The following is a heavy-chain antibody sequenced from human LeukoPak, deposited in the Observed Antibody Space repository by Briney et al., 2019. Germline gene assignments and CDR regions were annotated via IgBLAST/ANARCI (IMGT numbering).Heavy chain of an antibody. CDR1: GYVFSVYY. V-gene: IGHV1-3*01. CDR2: INAGNGNT. CDR3: ARAGGTMVRGVIMFDY. D-gene: IGHD3-10*01. J-gene: IGHJ4*02. Sequence: ASVKVSCKASGYVFSVYYTHWVRQAPGQRLEWMGWINAGNGNTKYSQKFQGRVTITRDTSASTAYMELSSLRSEDTAVYYCARAGGTMVRGVIMFDYWGQGTLVTVSS.